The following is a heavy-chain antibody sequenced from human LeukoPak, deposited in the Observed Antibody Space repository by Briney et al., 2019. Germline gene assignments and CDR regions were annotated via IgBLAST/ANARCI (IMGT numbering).Heavy chain of an antibody. J-gene: IGHJ6*02. CDR1: GFTFSSYA. D-gene: IGHD2-21*01. CDR2: ISGSGSGT. CDR3: TKTNEIFPGYYYGMDV. V-gene: IGHV3-23*01. Sequence: QPGGSLRLSCAASGFTFSSYAMSWVRQAPGKGLEWVSVISGSGSGTYYADSVEGRFTISRDGSENTLNLQMNSLRAEDTAVYYCTKTNEIFPGYYYGMDVWGQGTTVTVSS.